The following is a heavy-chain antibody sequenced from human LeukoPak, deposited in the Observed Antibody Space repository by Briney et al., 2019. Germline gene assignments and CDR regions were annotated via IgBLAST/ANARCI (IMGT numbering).Heavy chain of an antibody. CDR2: IYYSGST. CDR3: ARVGAERLFYFDY. D-gene: IGHD3-3*01. J-gene: IGHJ4*02. CDR1: GGSISSYY. V-gene: IGHV4-59*08. Sequence: SETLSLTCTVSGGSISSYYWSWIRQPPGKGLEWIGYIYYSGSTNYNPSLKSRVTISVYTSKNQFSLKLSSVTAADTAVYYWARVGAERLFYFDYWGQGTLVTVPS.